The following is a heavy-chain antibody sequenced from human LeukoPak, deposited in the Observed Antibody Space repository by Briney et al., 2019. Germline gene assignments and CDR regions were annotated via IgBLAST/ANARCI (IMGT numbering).Heavy chain of an antibody. V-gene: IGHV3-23*01. D-gene: IGHD3-3*01. J-gene: IGHJ4*02. CDR1: GLAFSSYA. CDR2: ISVASNT. CDR3: ADYGVSGVRNNFY. Sequence: GGSLRLSCAASGLAFSSYAMSWVRQASGKGLEWVSTISVASNTFYADSVKGRFTISRDNSRNTVYLQMTSLRADDTAVYYCADYGVSGVRNNFYWGQGTLVTVSS.